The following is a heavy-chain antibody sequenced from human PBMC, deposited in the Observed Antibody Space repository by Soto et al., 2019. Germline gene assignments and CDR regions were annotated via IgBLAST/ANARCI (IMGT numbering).Heavy chain of an antibody. D-gene: IGHD2-21*02. CDR3: ARGGHVGVVPAAFDY. V-gene: IGHV1-46*01. CDR2: INPSGGHT. Sequence: QVQLMQSGAEVKKPGASVKVSCKASGNTFTNYYIHWVRQAPGQGLEWMGTINPSGGHTTYAQKLLGRVTMTRDTSTSTRYMELTSLRSEDTAVYYCARGGHVGVVPAAFDYWGQGTLVTVSS. J-gene: IGHJ4*02. CDR1: GNTFTNYY.